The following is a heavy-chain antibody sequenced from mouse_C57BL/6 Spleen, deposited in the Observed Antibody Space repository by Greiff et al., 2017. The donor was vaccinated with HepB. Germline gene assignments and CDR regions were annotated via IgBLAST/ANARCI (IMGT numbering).Heavy chain of an antibody. CDR1: GFNIKDDY. Sequence: EVQLQQSGAELVRPGASVKLSCTASGFNIKDDYMHWVKQRPEQGLEWIGWIDPENGDTEYASKFQGKATITADTSSNTAYLQLSSLTSEDTAVYYCTRPDYGSSYVFAYWGQGTLVTVSA. J-gene: IGHJ3*01. V-gene: IGHV14-4*01. CDR3: TRPDYGSSYVFAY. CDR2: IDPENGDT. D-gene: IGHD1-1*01.